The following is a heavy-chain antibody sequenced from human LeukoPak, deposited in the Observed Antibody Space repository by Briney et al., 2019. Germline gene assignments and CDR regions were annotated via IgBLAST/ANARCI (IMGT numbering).Heavy chain of an antibody. J-gene: IGHJ6*03. Sequence: ASVKVSCKASGYTFTSYDINWVRQATGQGLEWMGWMNPNSGNTGYAQKFQGRVTMTRNTSISTAYMELSSLRSEDTAVYYCARAKTTVTTLYYYYYYYMDVWGKGTTATVSS. D-gene: IGHD4-17*01. V-gene: IGHV1-8*01. CDR3: ARAKTTVTTLYYYYYYYMDV. CDR2: MNPNSGNT. CDR1: GYTFTSYD.